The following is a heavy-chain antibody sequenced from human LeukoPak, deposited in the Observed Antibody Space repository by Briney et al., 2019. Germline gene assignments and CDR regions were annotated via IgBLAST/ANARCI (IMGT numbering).Heavy chain of an antibody. CDR1: GGSISSYY. D-gene: IGHD3-22*01. J-gene: IGHJ5*02. V-gene: IGHV4-59*12. CDR3: ARGRSSGSYNWFDP. Sequence: PSETLSLTCTVSGGSISSYYWSWIRQPPGKGLEWIGYIYYSGSTNYNPSLKSRVTISVDTSKNQFSLKLSSVTAADTAVYYCARGRSSGSYNWFDPWGQGTLVTVSS. CDR2: IYYSGST.